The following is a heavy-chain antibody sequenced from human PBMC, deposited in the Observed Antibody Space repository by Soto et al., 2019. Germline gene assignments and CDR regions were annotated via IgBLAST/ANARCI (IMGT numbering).Heavy chain of an antibody. D-gene: IGHD6-6*01. CDR3: ARVSGGGSSPRYYYYYGMDV. J-gene: IGHJ6*02. CDR1: GGSLRGHY. CDR2: INHSGFT. V-gene: IGHV4-34*01. Sequence: SETLSLTCAVSGGSLRGHYWSWIRQSPEKGLEWIGEINHSGFTNYNPTLKSRVTISRDASKNQFSLRLSSVTAADSAVYYCARVSGGGSSPRYYYYYGMDVWGQGTTVTVSS.